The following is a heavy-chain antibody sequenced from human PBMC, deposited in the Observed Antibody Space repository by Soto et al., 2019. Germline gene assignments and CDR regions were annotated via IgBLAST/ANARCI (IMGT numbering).Heavy chain of an antibody. Sequence: PPETLSLTCTVSGASITSGDYPWAWIRQHPGKGLEWIGYIYYNGRTHYSSSLKSRVTLSVDTSKNQFSLRLKSVTAADTAVYYCARDRPPKGAFGMDVWGQGTTVTVSS. J-gene: IGHJ6*02. CDR3: ARDRPPKGAFGMDV. V-gene: IGHV4-31*03. D-gene: IGHD3-16*01. CDR1: GASITSGDYP. CDR2: IYYNGRT.